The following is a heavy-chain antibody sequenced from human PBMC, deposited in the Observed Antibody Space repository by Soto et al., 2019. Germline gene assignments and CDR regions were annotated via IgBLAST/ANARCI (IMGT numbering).Heavy chain of an antibody. J-gene: IGHJ4*02. V-gene: IGHV4-38-2*01. CDR3: ARGGGYDWGPYYFDY. D-gene: IGHD5-12*01. Sequence: SETLSLTCAVSGYSISSGYYWGWIRQPPGKGLEWIGSIYHSGSTYYNPSLKSRVTISVDTSKNQFSLKLSSVTAADTAVYYCARGGGYDWGPYYFDYWGQGTLVTVSS. CDR1: GYSISSGYY. CDR2: IYHSGST.